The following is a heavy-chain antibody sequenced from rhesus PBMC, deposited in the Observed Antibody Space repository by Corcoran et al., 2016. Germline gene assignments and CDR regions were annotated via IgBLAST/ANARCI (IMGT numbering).Heavy chain of an antibody. CDR2: INGNSGST. D-gene: IGHD6-31*01. J-gene: IGHJ3*01. CDR1: GDSISSYW. CDR3: ARDGTAAAHNDAFDF. Sequence: QVQLQESGPGLVKPSETLSLTCAVYGDSISSYWWSWIRQPPGKGMEWIGEINGNSGSTYYNPSLKSRVTISKDASKNQFSLKLSSVTAADTAVYYCARDGTAAAHNDAFDFWGQGLRVTVSS. V-gene: IGHV4-80*01.